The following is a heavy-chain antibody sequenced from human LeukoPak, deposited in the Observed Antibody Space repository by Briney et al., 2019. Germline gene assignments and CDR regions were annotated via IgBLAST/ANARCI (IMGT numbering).Heavy chain of an antibody. D-gene: IGHD1-14*01. V-gene: IGHV1-2*02. CDR3: ARLVRTRTYYFDY. J-gene: IGHJ4*02. CDR2: INPNSGGT. Sequence: ASVKVSCKTSGYTFTGYYMHWVRQAPGQGLVRMGWINPNSGGTNYAQKFQGRVTMTRDTPISTAYMELSRLRSDDTAVYYCARLVRTRTYYFDYWGQGTLVTVSS. CDR1: GYTFTGYY.